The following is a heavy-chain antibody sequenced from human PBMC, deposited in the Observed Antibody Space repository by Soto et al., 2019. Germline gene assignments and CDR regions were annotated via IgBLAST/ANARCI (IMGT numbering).Heavy chain of an antibody. CDR1: GGSISSGDYY. Sequence: LSLTCTVSGGSISSGDYYWSWIRQPPGKGLEWIGYIYYSGSTYYNPSLKSRVTISVDTSKNQFSLKLSSVTAADTAVYYCARSGYYYDSSGYYYWGQGTLVTVSS. V-gene: IGHV4-30-4*01. J-gene: IGHJ4*02. D-gene: IGHD3-22*01. CDR2: IYYSGST. CDR3: ARSGYYYDSSGYYY.